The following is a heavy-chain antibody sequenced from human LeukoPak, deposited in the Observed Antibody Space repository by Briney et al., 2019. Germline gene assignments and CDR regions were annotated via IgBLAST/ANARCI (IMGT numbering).Heavy chain of an antibody. V-gene: IGHV3-30-3*01. Sequence: GGSLRLSCAASGFTFSSYAMRWVRQAPGKGLEWVAVISYDGSNKYYADSVKGRFTISRDNSKNTLYLQMNSLRAEDTAVYYCARDLMWEWQWLGIGEGYYYYGMDVWGQGTTVTVSS. D-gene: IGHD6-19*01. CDR1: GFTFSSYA. J-gene: IGHJ6*02. CDR3: ARDLMWEWQWLGIGEGYYYYGMDV. CDR2: ISYDGSNK.